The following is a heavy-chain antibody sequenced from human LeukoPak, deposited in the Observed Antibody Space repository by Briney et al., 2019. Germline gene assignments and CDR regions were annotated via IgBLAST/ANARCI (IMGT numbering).Heavy chain of an antibody. V-gene: IGHV4-30-2*01. J-gene: IGHJ2*01. CDR1: GGSMSSGSYS. Sequence: SETLSLTCTVSGGSMSSGSYSWSWIRQPPGKGLEWIGYIYHSGSAYYNPSLKSRVTISVDRSKKQFSLKLSSVTAADTAVYYCARDPGSPRGYFDLWGRGTLVTVSS. D-gene: IGHD2-15*01. CDR3: ARDPGSPRGYFDL. CDR2: IYHSGSA.